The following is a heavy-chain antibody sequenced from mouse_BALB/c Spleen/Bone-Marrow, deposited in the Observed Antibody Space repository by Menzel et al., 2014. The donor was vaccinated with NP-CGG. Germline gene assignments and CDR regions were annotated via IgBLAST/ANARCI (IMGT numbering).Heavy chain of an antibody. Sequence: EVQLVESGGGLVQHGGSLRLSCATSGFTFTDYYMSWVRQPPGKALEWLGFIRNKANGYTTEYSASVNGRFTISRDNSQSILYLQINNLTAEDSDPYYCARDINENYNWCFDVWGAGTTVTVSS. D-gene: IGHD2-1*01. CDR2: IRNKANGYTT. J-gene: IGHJ1*01. CDR3: ARDINENYNWCFDV. CDR1: GFTFTDYY. V-gene: IGHV7-3*02.